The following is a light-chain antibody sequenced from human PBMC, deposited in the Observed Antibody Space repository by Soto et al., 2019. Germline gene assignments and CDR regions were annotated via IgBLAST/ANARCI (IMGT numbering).Light chain of an antibody. CDR3: CSYAGSSPYIV. V-gene: IGLV2-11*02. Sequence: QSVLAQPPSASGSPGQSVTISCTGASSWAGTLMISDVSERPSGVPDRFSGSKSANTASLTISGVQPEDEADYYCCSYAGSSPYIVFGGGTKVTVL. CDR1: SSW. CDR2: DVS. J-gene: IGLJ2*01.